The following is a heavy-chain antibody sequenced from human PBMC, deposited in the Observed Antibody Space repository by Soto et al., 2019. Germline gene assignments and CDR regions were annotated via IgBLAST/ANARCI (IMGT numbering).Heavy chain of an antibody. J-gene: IGHJ6*02. D-gene: IGHD3-3*01. CDR2: ISAYNGNT. CDR1: GYTFTSYG. V-gene: IGHV1-18*01. CDR3: ARDLLARITIFGVVRSGISYYYYGMDV. Sequence: GASVKVSCKASGYTFTSYGISWVRQAPGQGLEWMGWISAYNGNTNYAQKLQGRVTMTTDTSTSTAYMELRSLRSDDTAVYYCARDLLARITIFGVVRSGISYYYYGMDVWGQGTTVTVSS.